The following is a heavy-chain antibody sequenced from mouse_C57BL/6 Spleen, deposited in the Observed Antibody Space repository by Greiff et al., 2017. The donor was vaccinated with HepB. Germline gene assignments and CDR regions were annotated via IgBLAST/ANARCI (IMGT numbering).Heavy chain of an antibody. CDR3: VRGEHGNPFYYAMDY. CDR1: GFTFTDYY. V-gene: IGHV7-3*01. Sequence: EVQLVESGGGLVQPGGSLSLSCAASGFTFTDYYMSWVRQPPGKALEWLGFIRNKANGYTTEYSASVKGRFTISRDNSQSILYLQMNALRAEDSATYYCVRGEHGNPFYYAMDYWGQGTSVTVSS. D-gene: IGHD2-1*01. CDR2: IRNKANGYTT. J-gene: IGHJ4*01.